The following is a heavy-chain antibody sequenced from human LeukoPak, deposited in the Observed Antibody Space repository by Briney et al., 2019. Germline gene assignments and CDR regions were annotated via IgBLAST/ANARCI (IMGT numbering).Heavy chain of an antibody. J-gene: IGHJ5*02. D-gene: IGHD1-26*01. CDR2: IDKKDKVHAT. CDR1: GFTFSGAA. V-gene: IGHV3-73*01. Sequence: GGSLRLSCAASGFTFSGAAIHWGRQSSGEGLEWVGHIDKKDKVHATASAYAASVKRRFAISRDDSINPAYLQMKSLKPEDTALYYCTRDSGTYNWFDPWGQGALVTVSS. CDR3: TRDSGTYNWFDP.